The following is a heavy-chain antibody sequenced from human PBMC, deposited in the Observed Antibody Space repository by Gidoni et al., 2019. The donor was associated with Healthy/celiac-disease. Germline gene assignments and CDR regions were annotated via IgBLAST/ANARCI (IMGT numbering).Heavy chain of an antibody. CDR2: ISWNSGSI. Sequence: EVQLVESGGGLVQPGRSLRLSCAASGFTFDDYAMHWVRQAPGKGLEWVSGISWNSGSIGYADSVKGRFTISRDNAKNSLYLQMNSLRAEDTALYYCAKDRYSGSYGGSESRIDDWGQGTLVTVSS. V-gene: IGHV3-9*01. CDR1: GFTFDDYA. CDR3: AKDRYSGSYGGSESRIDD. D-gene: IGHD1-26*01. J-gene: IGHJ4*02.